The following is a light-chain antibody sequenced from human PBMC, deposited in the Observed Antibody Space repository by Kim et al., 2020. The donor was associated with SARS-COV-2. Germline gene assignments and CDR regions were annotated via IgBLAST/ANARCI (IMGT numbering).Light chain of an antibody. CDR1: RGDVVGYAY. J-gene: IGLJ2*01. CDR2: DVS. V-gene: IGLV2-14*03. CDR3: SSYSSSSIL. Sequence: PGQSITFSCTGTRGDVVGYAYVSWNQPHPGNAPILMIYDVSDRPSGVSHRFSGSKSGNTASLTISGLQAEDEADYYCSSYSSSSILFGGGTQLTVL.